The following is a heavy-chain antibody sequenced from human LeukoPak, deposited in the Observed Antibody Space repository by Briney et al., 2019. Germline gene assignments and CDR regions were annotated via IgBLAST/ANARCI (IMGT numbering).Heavy chain of an antibody. CDR1: GFTFSSYL. CDR2: QWYDGSHE. D-gene: IGHD6-19*01. J-gene: IGHJ3*02. Sequence: GGSLRLSCAASGFTFSSYLIHWVRQAPGKGLEWVAVQWYDGSHEFYAESVKGRFTISRDNSKNTVFLQMNSLRAEDAAVYRCAREGLGAFDIWGQGTMVTVSS. CDR3: AREGLGAFDI. V-gene: IGHV3-30-3*01.